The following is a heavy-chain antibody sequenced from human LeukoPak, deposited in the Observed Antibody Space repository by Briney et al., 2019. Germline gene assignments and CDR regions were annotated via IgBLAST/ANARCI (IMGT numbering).Heavy chain of an antibody. CDR2: IIITTSYL. CDR1: GFTFSSYS. D-gene: IGHD3-10*01. V-gene: IGHV3-21*01. Sequence: GXXLRLSCAASGFTFSSYSMNWVGQAPGKGLEWVSSIIITTSYLFYSHSLIRLFTISTLNAKNSLYLQMNSLSAEDTAVYYCASHGSVSSFDYWGQGTLVTVSS. J-gene: IGHJ4*02. CDR3: ASHGSVSSFDY.